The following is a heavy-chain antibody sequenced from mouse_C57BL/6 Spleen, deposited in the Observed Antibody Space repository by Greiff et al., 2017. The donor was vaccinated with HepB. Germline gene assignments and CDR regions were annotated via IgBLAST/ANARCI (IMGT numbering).Heavy chain of an antibody. CDR2: IWSGGST. Sequence: QVQLKESGPGLVQPSQSLSITCTVSGFSLTSYGVHWVRQSPGKGLEWLGVIWSGGSTDYNAAFISRLSISKDNSKSQVFFKMNSLQADDKAIYYCARDYGSSYDNWFAYWGQGTLVTVSA. CDR3: ARDYGSSYDNWFAY. V-gene: IGHV2-2*01. D-gene: IGHD1-1*01. CDR1: GFSLTSYG. J-gene: IGHJ3*01.